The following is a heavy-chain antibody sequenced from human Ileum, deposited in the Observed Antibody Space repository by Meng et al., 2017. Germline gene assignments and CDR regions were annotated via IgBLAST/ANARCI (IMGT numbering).Heavy chain of an antibody. CDR1: GDSVSSGSYY. D-gene: IGHD3-3*02. CDR2: VYFTGYT. J-gene: IGHJ4*02. Sequence: QLQLQESGPGLVKRSETLSLTCTVSGDSVSSGSYYWVWIRQPPGKALEWIGAVYFTGYTYYGPSLTGRGTISVDTSRNQFSLKLNSVTAADTALYFCARHGHFTPDKYYFDYWGQGTLVTVSS. V-gene: IGHV4-39*01. CDR3: ARHGHFTPDKYYFDY.